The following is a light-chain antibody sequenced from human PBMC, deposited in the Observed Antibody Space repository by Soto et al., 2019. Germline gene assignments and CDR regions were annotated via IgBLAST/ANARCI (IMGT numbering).Light chain of an antibody. CDR2: AVS. V-gene: IGKV3-15*01. CDR1: QGISKK. CDR3: QQYHTWPVT. J-gene: IGKJ4*01. Sequence: IVMTQSPATLSVAQGGRVTFSCSASQGISKKVAWYQHKPGQAPRLLLSAVSTGATGVPARFSGSGSGTEFTLTINSLQSEDCATYYCQQYHTWPVTFGGGTKVDIK.